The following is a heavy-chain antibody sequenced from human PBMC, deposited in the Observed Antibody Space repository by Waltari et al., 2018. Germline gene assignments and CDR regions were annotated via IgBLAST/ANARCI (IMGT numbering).Heavy chain of an antibody. D-gene: IGHD3-10*01. V-gene: IGHV3-23*01. J-gene: IGHJ5*02. Sequence: EVQLLESGGGLVQPGGSLRLSCAASGFTVSGYAMSWVRQAPGKGLEWVSAISGSGGSTYYADSVKGRFTISRDNSKNTLYLQMNSLRAEDTAVYYCAKDPQPYYGSGSSWFDPWGQGTLVTVSS. CDR2: ISGSGGST. CDR1: GFTVSGYA. CDR3: AKDPQPYYGSGSSWFDP.